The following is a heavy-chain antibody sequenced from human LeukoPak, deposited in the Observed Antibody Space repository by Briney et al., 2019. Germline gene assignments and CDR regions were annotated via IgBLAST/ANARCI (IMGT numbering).Heavy chain of an antibody. CDR2: IVVGTNNT. CDR1: GFTFTDSA. D-gene: IGHD3-22*01. Sequence: GASVKVSCKTSGFTFTDSAVHLVRQARGQRLEWIGWIVVGTNNTNYAQKFQERVTITRDRSTSTTYMELSSLRSEDTAVYYCAASFHSVSSGYGEYWGQGTLVTVSS. CDR3: AASFHSVSSGYGEY. V-gene: IGHV1-58*01. J-gene: IGHJ4*02.